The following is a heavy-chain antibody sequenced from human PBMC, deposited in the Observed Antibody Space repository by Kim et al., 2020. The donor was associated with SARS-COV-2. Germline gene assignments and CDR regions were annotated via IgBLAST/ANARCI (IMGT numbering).Heavy chain of an antibody. Sequence: GGSLRLSCAASGFTFSNAWMSWVRQAPGKGLEWVGRIKSKTDGGTTDYAAPVKGRFTISRDDSKNTLYLQMNSLKTEDTAVYYCTTPMIVVHGAFDIWGQGTMVTVSS. D-gene: IGHD3-22*01. CDR1: GFTFSNAW. V-gene: IGHV3-15*01. J-gene: IGHJ3*02. CDR2: IKSKTDGGTT. CDR3: TTPMIVVHGAFDI.